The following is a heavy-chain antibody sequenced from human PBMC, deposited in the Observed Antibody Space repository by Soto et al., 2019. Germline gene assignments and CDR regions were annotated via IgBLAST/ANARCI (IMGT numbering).Heavy chain of an antibody. CDR2: TYYRSKWYN. D-gene: IGHD6-19*01. Sequence: SPTLSLTCAISGDSVSSNSATWNWIRQSPSRGLEWLGRTYYRSKWYNDYAVSVESRITINPDTSKKHFSLQLNSVTPEDTAVYYCARQQWMVLGHFDYWGQGTLVTVSS. CDR1: GDSVSSNSAT. CDR3: ARQQWMVLGHFDY. J-gene: IGHJ4*02. V-gene: IGHV6-1*01.